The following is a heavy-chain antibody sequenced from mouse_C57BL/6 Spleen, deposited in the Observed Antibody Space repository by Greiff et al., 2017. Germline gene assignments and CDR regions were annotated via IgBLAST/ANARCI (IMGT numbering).Heavy chain of an antibody. CDR2: ISNGGGST. D-gene: IGHD2-3*01. CDR3: ARQMLYDGYYDYAMDY. V-gene: IGHV5-12*01. J-gene: IGHJ4*01. Sequence: EVMLVESGGGLVQPGGSLKLSCAASGFTFSDYYMYWVRQTPEKRLEWVAYISNGGGSTYYPDTVKGRFTISRDNAKNTLYLQMSRLKSEDTAMYYCARQMLYDGYYDYAMDYWGQGTSVTVSS. CDR1: GFTFSDYY.